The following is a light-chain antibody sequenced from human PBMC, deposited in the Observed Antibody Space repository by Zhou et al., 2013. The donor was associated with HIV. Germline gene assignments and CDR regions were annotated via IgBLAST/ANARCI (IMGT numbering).Light chain of an antibody. CDR2: KAS. J-gene: IGKJ5*01. CDR3: QQCDNYSIT. CDR1: QSISSW. Sequence: DIQMTQSPSTLSASVGDRVTITCRASQSISSWLAWYQQKPGKAPNLLIYKASTLQSGVPSRFSGSGSGTEFTLTISSLQPDDFATYYCQQCDNYSITFGQGTRLEIK. V-gene: IGKV1-5*03.